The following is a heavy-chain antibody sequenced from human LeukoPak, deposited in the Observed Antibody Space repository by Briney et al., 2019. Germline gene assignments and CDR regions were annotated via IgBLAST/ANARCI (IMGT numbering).Heavy chain of an antibody. CDR1: GFTFSIYA. Sequence: GGSLRLSCAASGFTFSIYAMSWVRQAPGKGLEWVSAISASGGTTYYADSVKGRLTISRDNYKNTLYLQMNSLRAEDTAVYYCAKALGPGYCSGGSCYGPLDYWGQGTLVTVSS. CDR3: AKALGPGYCSGGSCYGPLDY. J-gene: IGHJ4*02. CDR2: ISASGGTT. D-gene: IGHD2-15*01. V-gene: IGHV3-23*01.